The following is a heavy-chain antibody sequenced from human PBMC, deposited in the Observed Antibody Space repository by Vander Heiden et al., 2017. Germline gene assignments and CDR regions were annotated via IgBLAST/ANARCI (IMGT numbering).Heavy chain of an antibody. V-gene: IGHV3-11*06. D-gene: IGHD6-13*01. J-gene: IGHJ4*02. CDR3: ATYSSSWYAFDY. CDR1: GFTFSYYY. CDR2: ISSSSSYT. Sequence: QVQLVESGGGLVKPGGSLRLSCAAPGFTFSYYYMSWIRQAPGKGLEWVSYISSSSSYTNYADSVKGRFTISRDNAKNSLYLQMDSLRAEDTAVYYCATYSSSWYAFDYWGQGTLVTVSS.